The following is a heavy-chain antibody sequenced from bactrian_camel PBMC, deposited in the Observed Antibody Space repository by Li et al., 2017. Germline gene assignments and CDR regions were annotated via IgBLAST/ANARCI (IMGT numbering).Heavy chain of an antibody. CDR1: GFTFTIYG. CDR3: KKGSD. V-gene: IGHV3S40*01. Sequence: VQLVESGGGLVQPGGSLRLSCAASGFTFTIYGMSWVRQAPWKGLEWVSTINSDGSTYYADSAKGRFTISRDNAKSTLYLQLNSLKTEDTSMYYCKKGSDRGQGTQVTVS. CDR2: INSDGST. J-gene: IGHJ4*01.